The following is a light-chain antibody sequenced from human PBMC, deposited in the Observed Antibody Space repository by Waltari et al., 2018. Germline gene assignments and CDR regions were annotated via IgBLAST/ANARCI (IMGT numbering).Light chain of an antibody. Sequence: DIQMTQSPSSLSASLGDRVTITCQASQDIGNFLNWYRQRPGKSPTLLISAASTLETGVPSRFSGSGSGTHFTLTISTVQPEDIATYYCQQYDRFPHIFGQGTKLDIK. CDR1: QDIGNF. CDR3: QQYDRFPHI. CDR2: AAS. J-gene: IGKJ2*01. V-gene: IGKV1-33*01.